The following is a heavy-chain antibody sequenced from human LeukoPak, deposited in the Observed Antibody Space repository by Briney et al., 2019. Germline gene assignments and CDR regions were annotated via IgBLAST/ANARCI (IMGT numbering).Heavy chain of an antibody. CDR2: IYPGDSDT. D-gene: IGHD5-12*01. Sequence: GESLKISCKGSGYSFTSYWIGWVRQMPGNGLEWMGIIYPGDSDTRYSPSFQGQVTISADKSISTAYLQWSSLKASDTAMYYCASTSGYDSPYNWFDPWGQGTLVTVSS. CDR3: ASTSGYDSPYNWFDP. J-gene: IGHJ5*02. CDR1: GYSFTSYW. V-gene: IGHV5-51*01.